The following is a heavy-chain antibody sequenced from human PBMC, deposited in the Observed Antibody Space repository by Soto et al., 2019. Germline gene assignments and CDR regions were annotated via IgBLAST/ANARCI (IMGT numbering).Heavy chain of an antibody. CDR3: VRDSRYCTDGGCSIMRDAFDV. D-gene: IGHD2-15*01. J-gene: IGHJ3*01. Sequence: QVQLQESGPGLVKPSGTLSLTCTVAGFSVSSNKYWSSVRQSPGKPLEWIGEIYHSGATYSNPSLPGRAPISQDKPKKQISLLLTSLTAADTAVYHCVRDSRYCTDGGCSIMRDAFDVWGQGTLVTVSS. CDR2: IYHSGAT. V-gene: IGHV4-4*02. CDR1: GFSVSSNKY.